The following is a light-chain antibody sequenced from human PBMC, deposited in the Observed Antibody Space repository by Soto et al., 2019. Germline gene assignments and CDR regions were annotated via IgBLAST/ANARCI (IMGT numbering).Light chain of an antibody. CDR2: AAS. V-gene: IGKV1-9*01. Sequence: DIQLTQSPSFLSASVGDRVTITCRASQGISSYLAWYRQKPGKAPKLLSYAASTLQSGDPSRFSGSGSGTEFTLTISGRQPEDFATYYCQQLNSYPLTFGPGTKVDI. CDR3: QQLNSYPLT. CDR1: QGISSY. J-gene: IGKJ3*01.